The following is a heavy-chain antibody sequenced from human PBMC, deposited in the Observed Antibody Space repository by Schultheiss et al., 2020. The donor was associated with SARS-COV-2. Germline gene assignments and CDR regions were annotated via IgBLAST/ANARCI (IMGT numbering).Heavy chain of an antibody. CDR3: AKFVGYSGYDHFDY. V-gene: IGHV4-4*02. CDR2: IYHSGST. D-gene: IGHD5-12*01. CDR1: GGSISSSNW. Sequence: SETLSLTCAVSGGSISSSNWWSWVRQPPGKGLEWIGEIYHSGSTNYNPSLKSRVTISVDKSKNQFSLKLSSVTAADTAVYYCAKFVGYSGYDHFDYWGQGTLVTVSS. J-gene: IGHJ4*02.